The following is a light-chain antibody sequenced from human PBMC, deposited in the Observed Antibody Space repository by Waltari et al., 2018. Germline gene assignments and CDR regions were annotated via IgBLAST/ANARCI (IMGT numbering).Light chain of an antibody. V-gene: IGKV1-39*01. CDR1: AVISNY. Sequence: DIQLTQSPSSLSASVGDRVTITCRATAVISNYLNWYEQKPGKAPRLLFYGATNVQSGVPSRFTGSGSGRDFTLSISSLQPEDFATYFCQQSYNVPLSFGGGTKVEI. CDR3: QQSYNVPLS. J-gene: IGKJ4*01. CDR2: GAT.